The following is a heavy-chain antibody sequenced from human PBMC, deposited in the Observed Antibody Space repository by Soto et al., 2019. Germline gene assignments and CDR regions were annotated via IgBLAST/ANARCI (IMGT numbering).Heavy chain of an antibody. D-gene: IGHD1-26*01. Sequence: GASVKVSCKTSGYTFSNYGITWVRQAPGQPLEWLGWISLYSDGTNYAQKFQGRVSMTTDTSTTTAYMELRSLRSDDTAIYYCTRGPRADSSGTGAHWGQGTPVTVSS. J-gene: IGHJ4*02. CDR2: ISLYSDGT. CDR3: TRGPRADSSGTGAH. CDR1: GYTFSNYG. V-gene: IGHV1-18*01.